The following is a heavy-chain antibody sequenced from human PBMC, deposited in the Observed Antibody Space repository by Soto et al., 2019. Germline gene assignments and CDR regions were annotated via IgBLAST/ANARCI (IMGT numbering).Heavy chain of an antibody. D-gene: IGHD5-12*01. CDR3: ARDGGWLRPQYYFDY. CDR2: INPSGGST. J-gene: IGHJ4*02. V-gene: IGHV1-46*03. Sequence: ASVKVSCKASGYTFTSYYMHWVRQAPGQGLEWMGIINPSGGSTSYAQKFQGRVTMTRDTSTSTIYMEPSSLRSEDTAVYYCARDGGWLRPQYYFDYWGQGTLVTVSS. CDR1: GYTFTSYY.